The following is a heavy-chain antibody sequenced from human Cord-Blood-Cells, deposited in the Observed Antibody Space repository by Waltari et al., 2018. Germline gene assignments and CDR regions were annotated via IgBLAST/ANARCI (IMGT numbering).Heavy chain of an antibody. CDR2: FDPEEGET. J-gene: IGHJ1*01. CDR1: GYTLTELS. Sequence: QVQLVQSGAEVKKPGASVKVSCKVSGYTLTELSMHWVRQAPGKGLEWMGGFDPEEGETIYAQKFQGRVTMTEDTSTDTAYMELSSLRSEDTAVYYCATGRHQNDYDILTGYEYFQHWGQGTLVTVSS. CDR3: ATGRHQNDYDILTGYEYFQH. V-gene: IGHV1-24*01. D-gene: IGHD3-9*01.